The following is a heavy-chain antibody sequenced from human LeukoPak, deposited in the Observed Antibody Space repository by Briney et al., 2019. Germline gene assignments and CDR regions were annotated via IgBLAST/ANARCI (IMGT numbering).Heavy chain of an antibody. CDR2: IYSGGST. CDR3: ASHPSDGGYFDY. J-gene: IGHJ4*02. CDR1: GLTVSSNY. V-gene: IGHV3-66*04. Sequence: GGSLRLSCAASGLTVSSNYMGWVRQAPGKGLEWVSVIYSGGSTYYPDSVKGRFTISRDNSENTLYLQMNSLRAEDTAVYYCASHPSDGGYFDYWGQGTLVTVSS. D-gene: IGHD4-23*01.